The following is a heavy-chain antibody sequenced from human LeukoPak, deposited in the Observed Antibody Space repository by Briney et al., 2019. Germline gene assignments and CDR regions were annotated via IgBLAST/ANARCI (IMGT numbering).Heavy chain of an antibody. CDR1: GGSISSGGYY. CDR2: IYYSGGT. J-gene: IGHJ6*02. Sequence: SETLSLTCTVSGGSISSGGYYWSWIRQHPGKGLEWIGYIYYSGGTYYNPSLKSRVTISVDTSKNQFSLKLSSVTAADTAVYYCARESGARYYYYGMDVWGQGTTVTVSS. V-gene: IGHV4-30-4*08. CDR3: ARESGARYYYYGMDV. D-gene: IGHD3-10*01.